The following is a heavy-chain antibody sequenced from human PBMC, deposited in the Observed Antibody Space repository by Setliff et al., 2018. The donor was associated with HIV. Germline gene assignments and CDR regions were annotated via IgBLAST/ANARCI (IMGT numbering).Heavy chain of an antibody. CDR2: IIPIFGTA. J-gene: IGHJ3*02. CDR1: GGTFSSYA. CDR3: ARGGSITMIVVVPWAFDI. Sequence: SVKVSCKASGGTFSSYAISWVRQAPGQGLEWMGGIIPIFGTANYAQKFQGRVTITADESTSTAYMELSSLRSEDTAVYYCARGGSITMIVVVPWAFDIWGQGTMVTVSS. D-gene: IGHD3-22*01. V-gene: IGHV1-69*13.